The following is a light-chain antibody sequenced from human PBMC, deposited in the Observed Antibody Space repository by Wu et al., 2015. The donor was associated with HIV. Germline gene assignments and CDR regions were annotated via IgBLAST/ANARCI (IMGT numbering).Light chain of an antibody. V-gene: IGKV3-20*01. Sequence: EIVLTQSPDTLSLSPGETATLSCRASEALGSDYLAWFRQRPGQAPTLLIYGVLYRATGVPDRFSASGSGADFSLTIRSLEPEDFAVYYCQQYNRDPYNFGQGTKTGDQT. CDR2: GVL. J-gene: IGKJ2*01. CDR3: QQYNRDPYN. CDR1: EALGSDY.